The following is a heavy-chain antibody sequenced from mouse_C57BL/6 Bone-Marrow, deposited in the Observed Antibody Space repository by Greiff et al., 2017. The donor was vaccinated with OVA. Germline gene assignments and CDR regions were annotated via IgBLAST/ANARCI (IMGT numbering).Heavy chain of an antibody. V-gene: IGHV1-80*01. CDR2: IYPGDGDT. CDR3: ARWGLRRVFAY. J-gene: IGHJ3*01. D-gene: IGHD2-4*01. CDR1: GYAFSSYW. Sequence: QVQLKESGAELVKPGASVKISCKASGYAFSSYWMNWVKQRPGKGLEWIGQIYPGDGDTNYNGKFKGKATLTADKSSSTAYMQLSSLTSEDSAVYFCARWGLRRVFAYWGQGTLVTVSA.